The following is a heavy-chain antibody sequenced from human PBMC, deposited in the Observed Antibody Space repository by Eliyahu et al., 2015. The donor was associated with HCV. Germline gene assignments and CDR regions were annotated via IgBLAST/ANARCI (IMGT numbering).Heavy chain of an antibody. CDR1: GFTFSSYA. J-gene: IGHJ4*02. Sequence: EVQLLESGGGLVQPGGSLRLSCAASGFTFSSYAMSWVRQAPGKGLEWVSAISGSGGSTYYADSVKGRFTISRDNSKNTLYLQMNSLRAEDTAVYYCAKDDLLWFGELWTLVNYWGQGTLVTVSS. D-gene: IGHD3-10*01. CDR3: AKDDLLWFGELWTLVNY. V-gene: IGHV3-23*01. CDR2: ISGSGGST.